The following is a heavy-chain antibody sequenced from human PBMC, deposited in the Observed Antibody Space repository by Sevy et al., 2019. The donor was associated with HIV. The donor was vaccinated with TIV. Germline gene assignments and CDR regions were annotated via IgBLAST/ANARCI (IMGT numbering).Heavy chain of an antibody. CDR3: ARNWGRYFDWLLSNWFDP. CDR1: GYTFTSYG. V-gene: IGHV1-18*04. J-gene: IGHJ5*02. D-gene: IGHD3-9*01. Sequence: ASVKVSCKASGYTFTSYGISWVRQAPGQGLEWMGWISAYNGNTNYAQKLQGRVTMTTDTSTSTAYMELRSLRSDDTAVYYWARNWGRYFDWLLSNWFDPWGQGTLVTVSS. CDR2: ISAYNGNT.